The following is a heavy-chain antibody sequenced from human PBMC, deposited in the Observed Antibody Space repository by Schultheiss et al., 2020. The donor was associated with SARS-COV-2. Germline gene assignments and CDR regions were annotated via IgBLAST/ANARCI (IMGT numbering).Heavy chain of an antibody. Sequence: SQTLSLTCAVYGGSFSGYNWSWIRQPPGKGLEWIGEIYHSGNTNYNPSLDGRVTISLDKSQNQFSLTLTSVTAADTAVYYCAREIRVWELRGAFDIWGQGTMVTVSS. CDR2: IYHSGNT. D-gene: IGHD1-26*01. CDR1: GGSFSGYN. J-gene: IGHJ3*02. V-gene: IGHV4-34*01. CDR3: AREIRVWELRGAFDI.